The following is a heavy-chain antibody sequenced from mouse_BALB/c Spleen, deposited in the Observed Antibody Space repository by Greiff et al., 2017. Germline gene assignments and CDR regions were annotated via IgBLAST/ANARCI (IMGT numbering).Heavy chain of an antibody. CDR2: IYPYNGGT. Sequence: EVKLVESGPELVKPGASVKISCKASGYTFTDYNMHWVKQSHGKSLEWIGYIYPYNGGTGYNQKFKSKATLTVDNSSSTAYMELRSLTSEDSAVYYCVGNYDYWGQGTTLTVSS. CDR1: GYTFTDYN. J-gene: IGHJ2*01. CDR3: VGNYDY. V-gene: IGHV1S29*02. D-gene: IGHD2-1*01.